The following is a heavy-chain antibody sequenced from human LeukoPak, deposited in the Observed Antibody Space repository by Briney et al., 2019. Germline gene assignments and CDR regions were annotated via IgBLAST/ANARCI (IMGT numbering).Heavy chain of an antibody. CDR3: ARSYSSGWYGDY. CDR2: LFASGYS. Sequence: GGSLRLSCAASGFSVSVNYMSWVRQAPGKGLEWVSTLFASGYSTYADSVKGRFTISRDNAKNSLYLQMNSLRAEDTAVYYCARSYSSGWYGDYWGQGTLVTVSS. D-gene: IGHD6-19*01. J-gene: IGHJ4*02. CDR1: GFSVSVNY. V-gene: IGHV3-69-1*01.